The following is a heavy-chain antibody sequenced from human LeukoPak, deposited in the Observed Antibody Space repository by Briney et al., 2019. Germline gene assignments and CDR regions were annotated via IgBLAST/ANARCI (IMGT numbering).Heavy chain of an antibody. CDR2: ISSASSYI. V-gene: IGHV3-21*01. Sequence: GGSLRLSCAASGFTFSTYSMNWVRHAPGKGLEWVSSISSASSYIYYADPVKGRFTISRDDAKNSLYLQMNSLRAEDTAVYYCARYCSSSRCLYYYHMDVWGKGTTVTVSS. J-gene: IGHJ6*03. CDR1: GFTFSTYS. D-gene: IGHD2-2*01. CDR3: ARYCSSSRCLYYYHMDV.